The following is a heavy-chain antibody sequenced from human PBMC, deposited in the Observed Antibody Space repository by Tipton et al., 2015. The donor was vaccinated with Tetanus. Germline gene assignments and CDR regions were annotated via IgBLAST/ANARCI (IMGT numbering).Heavy chain of an antibody. D-gene: IGHD2-15*01. J-gene: IGHJ3*02. CDR2: IYSGGST. V-gene: IGHV4-4*07. CDR3: ARILRYSASGGWDDAFDI. CDR1: GGSSHSYY. Sequence: GLVKPSETLSLSCTVSGGSSHSYYWSWIRQSAGRGLEWIGRIYSGGSTNYNPSLKSRVTMSMDTSKNQFSLKLKSVTVADTGVYFRARILRYSASGGWDDAFDIWGQGTRVTVSS.